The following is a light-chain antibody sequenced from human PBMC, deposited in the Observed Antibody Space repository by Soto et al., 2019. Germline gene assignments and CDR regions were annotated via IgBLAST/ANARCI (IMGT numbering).Light chain of an antibody. J-gene: IGKJ1*01. CDR3: KLYNSYSRT. CDR2: KAS. CDR1: QSISSW. V-gene: IGKV1-5*03. Sequence: DIQMTQSPSTLSASVGDRVTITCRASQSISSWLAWYQQKPGKAPKLLIYKASSLESGVPSRFSGSGSGTEFTLTISSLQPHDLATYYCKLYNSYSRTFGKGTKVDIK.